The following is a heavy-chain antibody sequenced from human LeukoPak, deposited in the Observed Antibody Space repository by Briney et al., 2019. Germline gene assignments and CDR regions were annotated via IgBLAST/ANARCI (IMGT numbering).Heavy chain of an antibody. J-gene: IGHJ4*02. CDR3: PRAPNVLVGYCSRARCQADY. CDR1: GFTFSTYS. CDR2: ISVIWDYI. D-gene: IGHD2-2*01. V-gene: IGHV3-21*01. Sequence: GGSLRLSCAASGFTFSTYSMNWVRQAPGKGLEGFSSISVIWDYIYYADSVRARFTISRDNAKNSLFLQMNRLRAEDTAVYYCPRAPNVLVGYCSRARCQADYWGQGTLVPVSS.